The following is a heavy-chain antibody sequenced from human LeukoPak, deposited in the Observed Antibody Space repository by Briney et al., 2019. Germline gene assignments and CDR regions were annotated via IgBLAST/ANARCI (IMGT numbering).Heavy chain of an antibody. CDR1: GYTLTSFD. CDR2: MNPNSGNT. Sequence: GASVKVSCKASGYTLTSFDMNWVRQATGQGLEWRGWMNPNSGNTGYAQKFQGRVTMTRNTSISTAYMELSSLRSEDTAVYYCARLVATMGRIFDYWGQGTLVTVSS. V-gene: IGHV1-8*01. D-gene: IGHD5-12*01. J-gene: IGHJ4*02. CDR3: ARLVATMGRIFDY.